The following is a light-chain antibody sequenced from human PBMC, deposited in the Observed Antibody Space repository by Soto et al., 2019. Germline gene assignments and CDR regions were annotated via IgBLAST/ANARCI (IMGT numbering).Light chain of an antibody. J-gene: IGKJ4*01. CDR3: QHRANWPLT. Sequence: EIVLTQSPATLSLSPGERATLSCRASQSVSSYLAWYQQKPGQAPRLLIYAASNRATGIPARFSGSGSGTDFTLTISSLEPEDFAVYYCQHRANWPLTFGGGTTVEIK. CDR2: AAS. CDR1: QSVSSY. V-gene: IGKV3-11*01.